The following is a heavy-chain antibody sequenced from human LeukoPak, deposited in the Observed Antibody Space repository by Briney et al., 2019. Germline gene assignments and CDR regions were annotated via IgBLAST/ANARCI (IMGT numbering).Heavy chain of an antibody. CDR1: GGTFSSYA. J-gene: IGHJ6*04. Sequence: GASVKVSCKASGGTFSSYAISWVRQAPGRGLEWMGGIIPIFGTANYAQKFQGRVTITADESTSTAYMELSSLRSEDTAVYYCARGRVPAAMPPGDVWGKGTTVTVSS. CDR2: IIPIFGTA. CDR3: ARGRVPAAMPPGDV. D-gene: IGHD2-2*01. V-gene: IGHV1-69*01.